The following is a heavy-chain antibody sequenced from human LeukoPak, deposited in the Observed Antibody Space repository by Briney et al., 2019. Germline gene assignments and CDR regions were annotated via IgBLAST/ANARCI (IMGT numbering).Heavy chain of an antibody. V-gene: IGHV4-59*01. D-gene: IGHD2-15*01. Sequence: PSETLSLTCTVSGGSISSYYWSWIRQPPGKGLEWIGYIYYSGSTNYNPSLKSRVTISVDTSKNQFSLKLRSVTAADTAVYYCAGIRVGAANFDYWGQGTVVTVSS. CDR2: IYYSGST. CDR3: AGIRVGAANFDY. CDR1: GGSISSYY. J-gene: IGHJ4*02.